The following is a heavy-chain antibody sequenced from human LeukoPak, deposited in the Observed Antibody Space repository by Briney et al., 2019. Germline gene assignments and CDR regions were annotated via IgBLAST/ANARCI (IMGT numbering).Heavy chain of an antibody. CDR3: ARVAYYYYYYMDV. CDR2: INNVGNGA. Sequence: GGSLRLSCAASGFTFSSYWMFWVRQAPGQGLEWVSRINNVGNGASYADSVRGRFTISRDNAKNMLYLQTNSLRAEDTAVYYCARVAYYYYYYMDVWGKGTTVTVSS. J-gene: IGHJ6*03. V-gene: IGHV3-74*01. CDR1: GFTFSSYW.